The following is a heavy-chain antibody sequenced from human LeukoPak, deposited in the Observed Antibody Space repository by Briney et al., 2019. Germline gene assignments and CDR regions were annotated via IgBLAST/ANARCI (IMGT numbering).Heavy chain of an antibody. CDR3: ARGYDTTGYFSY. CDR2: IDTNTGNP. J-gene: IGHJ4*02. D-gene: IGHD3-22*01. Sequence: ASVKVSCKASGGTFSSYAISWVRQAPGRGLEWMGWIDTNTGNPTYAQGFIGRFVFSLDTSVTTAYLQISSLKAEDTAVYYCARGYDTTGYFSYWGQGTLVAVSS. V-gene: IGHV7-4-1*02. CDR1: GGTFSSYA.